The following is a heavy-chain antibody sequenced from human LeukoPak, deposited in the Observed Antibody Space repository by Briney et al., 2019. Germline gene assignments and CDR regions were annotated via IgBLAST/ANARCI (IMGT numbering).Heavy chain of an antibody. Sequence: RGESLKISCKGFGYSFTSYWITWVRQMPGKGLEWMGRIDPSDSYANYSPSFEGHVTISADTSISTAYLQWTSLKASDTAIYYCARQLWFGESVGWFDPWGQGTLVTVSS. CDR1: GYSFTSYW. CDR3: ARQLWFGESVGWFDP. J-gene: IGHJ5*02. V-gene: IGHV5-10-1*01. D-gene: IGHD3-10*01. CDR2: IDPSDSYA.